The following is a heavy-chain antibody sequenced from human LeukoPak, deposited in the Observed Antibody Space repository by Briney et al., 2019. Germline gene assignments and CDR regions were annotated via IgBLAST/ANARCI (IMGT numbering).Heavy chain of an antibody. CDR3: AKASSSSRPYYFDY. CDR1: GFSFSNYV. CDR2: ISPSSGGI. J-gene: IGHJ4*02. Sequence: GGSLRLSCVTSGFSFSNYVMSWVRQAPGEGLEWVSAISPSSGGIYYANSVKARFTISRDNSKNTLYLEMNGLRTEDTAVYYCAKASSSSRPYYFDYWGQGILVTVSS. D-gene: IGHD6-6*01. V-gene: IGHV3-23*01.